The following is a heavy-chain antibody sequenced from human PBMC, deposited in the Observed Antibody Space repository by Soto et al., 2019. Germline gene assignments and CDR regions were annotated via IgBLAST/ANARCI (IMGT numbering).Heavy chain of an antibody. V-gene: IGHV4-59*08. CDR3: ARSHGLDIDAYY. Sequence: SETLSLTCTVSGGSIRGYCWSWIRQPPGKGLEWIGYIYYSGSTYYNPSLKSRVTTSVDTSKNQFSLKLSSVTAADTAVYFCARSHGLDIDAYYWGQGILVNVSS. CDR2: IYYSGST. D-gene: IGHD3-10*01. CDR1: GGSIRGYC. J-gene: IGHJ4*02.